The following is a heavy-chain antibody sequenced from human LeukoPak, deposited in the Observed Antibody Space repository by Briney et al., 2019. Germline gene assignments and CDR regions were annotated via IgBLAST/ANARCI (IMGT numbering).Heavy chain of an antibody. CDR3: VGELATGY. V-gene: IGHV3-20*04. D-gene: IGHD1-1*01. CDR1: GFTFDAFG. CDR2: IRGDAGST. J-gene: IGHJ4*02. Sequence: GGSLRLSCAASGFTFDAFGMTWVRQAPGKGLEWVSAIRGDAGSTGYADSVKGRFTISRNNAKNTLYLQMNSLRAEDTAVYYCVGELATGYWGQGTLVIVSS.